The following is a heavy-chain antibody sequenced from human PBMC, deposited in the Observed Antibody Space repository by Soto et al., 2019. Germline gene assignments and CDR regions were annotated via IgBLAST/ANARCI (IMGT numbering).Heavy chain of an antibody. J-gene: IGHJ6*02. D-gene: IGHD2-15*01. CDR1: GYTFTGYY. Sequence: ASVKVSCKASGYTFTGYYMHWVRQAPGQGLEWMGWINPNSGGTNYAQKFQGWVTMTRDTSISTAYMELSRLRSDDTAVYYCAREAMLGVAAKPRMGYYGMDVWGQGTTVT. V-gene: IGHV1-2*04. CDR3: AREAMLGVAAKPRMGYYGMDV. CDR2: INPNSGGT.